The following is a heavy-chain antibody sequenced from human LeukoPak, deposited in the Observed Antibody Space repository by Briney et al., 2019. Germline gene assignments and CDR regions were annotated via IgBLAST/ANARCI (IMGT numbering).Heavy chain of an antibody. Sequence: GGSLRLSCAASGFTFSPYTMNWVRQAPGKGLEWVSSISSSSTYKYYADSVKGRFTISRDNAKNSVYLQMNSLGADDTAVYYCATYSILNAREFRYWGQGTLVTVTS. CDR3: ATYSILNAREFRY. D-gene: IGHD4-11*01. CDR1: GFTFSPYT. CDR2: ISSSSTYK. V-gene: IGHV3-21*01. J-gene: IGHJ1*01.